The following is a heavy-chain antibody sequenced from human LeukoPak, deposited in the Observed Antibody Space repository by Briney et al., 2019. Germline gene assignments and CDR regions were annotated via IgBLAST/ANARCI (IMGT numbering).Heavy chain of an antibody. CDR3: ARDRSEDDFWSGYPHAFDI. V-gene: IGHV4-59*12. Sequence: SETLSLTCTVSGGSISSYYWSWIRQPPGKGLEGIGYIFYSGNTNYNPSLGSRVTISVDTSKNHFSLKLSSVTAADTAVYYCARDRSEDDFWSGYPHAFDIWGQGTMVTVSS. D-gene: IGHD3-3*01. CDR2: IFYSGNT. J-gene: IGHJ3*02. CDR1: GGSISSYY.